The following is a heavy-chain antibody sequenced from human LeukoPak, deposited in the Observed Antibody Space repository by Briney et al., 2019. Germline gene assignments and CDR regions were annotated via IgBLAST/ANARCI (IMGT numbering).Heavy chain of an antibody. CDR3: AKGGIQLTYDYYYYYMDV. CDR2: LSGSGGST. CDR1: RFTFSSYA. D-gene: IGHD5-18*01. V-gene: IGHV3-23*01. J-gene: IGHJ6*03. Sequence: GGSLRLSCAAYRFTFSSYAMSWVRQAPGKGREWVSALSGSGGSTDDEDTAEGRFTSSRDNSKNTLYLQMNSLRAEDTAVYYCAKGGIQLTYDYYYYYMDVWGKGTTVTVSS.